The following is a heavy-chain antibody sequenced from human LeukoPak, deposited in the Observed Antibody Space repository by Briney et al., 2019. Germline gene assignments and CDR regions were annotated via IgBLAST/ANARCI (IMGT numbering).Heavy chain of an antibody. CDR1: GYSFTTYW. J-gene: IGHJ4*02. CDR2: IYSGHSDT. V-gene: IGHV5-51*01. Sequence: GESLKILRNGAGYSFTTYWIGWVRQMPGKGLEWRGIIYSGHSDTRYSPSFQGQVTISADKSISHAYLKWSSLKASDSAMYYCARRTVDLRFLDLWGQGTLVTVSS. CDR3: ARRTVDLRFLDL. D-gene: IGHD3-3*01.